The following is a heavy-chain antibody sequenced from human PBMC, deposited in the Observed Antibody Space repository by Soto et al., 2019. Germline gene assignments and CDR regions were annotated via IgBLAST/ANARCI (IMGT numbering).Heavy chain of an antibody. CDR2: IYYSGST. CDR1: GGSISSGGYY. V-gene: IGHV4-31*03. Sequence: QVQLQESGPGLVKPSQTLSLTCTVSGGSISSGGYYWSWIRQHPGKGLEWIGYIYYSGSTYYNPSLKCRFTISVDRSKNQFSLKLSSVTAADTAVYYCAREGYDSSGYPAGGAFDIWGQGTMVTVSS. J-gene: IGHJ3*02. D-gene: IGHD3-22*01. CDR3: AREGYDSSGYPAGGAFDI.